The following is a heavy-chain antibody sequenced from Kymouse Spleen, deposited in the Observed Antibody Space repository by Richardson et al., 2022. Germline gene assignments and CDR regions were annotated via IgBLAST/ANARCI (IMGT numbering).Heavy chain of an antibody. D-gene: IGHD3-3*01. CDR2: IYYSGST. CDR1: GGSISSYY. J-gene: IGHJ6*02. CDR3: ARATIFGVEYGMDV. V-gene: IGHV4-59*01. Sequence: QVQLQESGPGLVKPSETLSLTCTVSGGSISSYYWSWIRQPPGKGLEWIGYIYYSGSTNYNPSLKSRVTISVDTSKNQFSLKLSSVTAADTAVYYCARATIFGVEYGMDVWGQGTTVTVSS.